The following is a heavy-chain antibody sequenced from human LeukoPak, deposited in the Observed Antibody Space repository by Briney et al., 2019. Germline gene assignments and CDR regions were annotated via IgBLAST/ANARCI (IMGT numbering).Heavy chain of an antibody. CDR3: VKDLGFCSSTSCSDYFDY. J-gene: IGHJ4*02. V-gene: IGHV3-64D*06. CDR2: ISGTGGST. CDR1: GYTFSSYD. D-gene: IGHD2-2*01. Sequence: GGSLRLSCSPSGYTFSSYDMHWVRQAPGEGLEYVSAISGTGGSTYYADYVKGRFTISSDNSKNTLYLQMSSLRAEDTAVYYCVKDLGFCSSTSCSDYFDYWGEGTLVTVSS.